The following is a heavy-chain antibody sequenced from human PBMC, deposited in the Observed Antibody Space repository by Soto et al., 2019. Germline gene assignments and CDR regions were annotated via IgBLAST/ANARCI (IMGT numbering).Heavy chain of an antibody. D-gene: IGHD2-2*03. CDR3: AKDDRGARKSGYYYFDY. CDR1: GFTLSSNS. V-gene: IGHV3-23*01. J-gene: IGHJ4*02. Sequence: GGSLRLSCSVSGFTLSSNSMSGVRQAPGKGLGWVSRISAIGSGTHSADSVKGRFTISRDNSKNTVELQINSLRAEDTARYYCAKDDRGARKSGYYYFDYWGQGTLVTVSS. CDR2: ISAIGSGT.